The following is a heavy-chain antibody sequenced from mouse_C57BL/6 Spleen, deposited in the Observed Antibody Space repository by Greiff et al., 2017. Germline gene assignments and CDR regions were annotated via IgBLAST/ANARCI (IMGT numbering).Heavy chain of an antibody. CDR3: ATGTGYFDY. CDR1: GFTFSDYG. V-gene: IGHV5-17*01. CDR2: ISSGSSTI. J-gene: IGHJ2*01. D-gene: IGHD4-1*01. Sequence: EVQRVESGGGLVKPGGSLKLSCAASGFTFSDYGMHWVRPAPEKGLAWVAYISSGSSTIYYADTVKGRFTISRDNAKNTLFLQMTSLRSEDTAMYYCATGTGYFDYGGQGTTLTVSS.